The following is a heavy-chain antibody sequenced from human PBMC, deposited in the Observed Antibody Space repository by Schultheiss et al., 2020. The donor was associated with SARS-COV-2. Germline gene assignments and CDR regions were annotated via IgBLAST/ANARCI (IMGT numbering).Heavy chain of an antibody. CDR2: IIPILGIA. V-gene: IGHV1-69*02. Sequence: SVKVSCKASGGTFSSYTISWVRQAPGQGLEWMGRIIPILGIANYAQKFQGRVTITADKSTSTAYMELSSLRSEDTAVYYCARLGYYDFWSGYPNYYMDVWGKGTTVTVSS. D-gene: IGHD3-3*01. J-gene: IGHJ6*03. CDR1: GGTFSSYT. CDR3: ARLGYYDFWSGYPNYYMDV.